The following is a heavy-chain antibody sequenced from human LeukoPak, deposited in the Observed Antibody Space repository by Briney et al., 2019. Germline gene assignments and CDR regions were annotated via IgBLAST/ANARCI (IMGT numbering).Heavy chain of an antibody. CDR2: ISYDGSNK. V-gene: IGHV3-30-3*01. Sequence: PGGSLRLSCAASGFTFSSYAMHWVRQAPGKGLEWVAVISYDGSNKYYADSVKGRFTNSRDNSKNTLYLQMNSLRAEDTAVYYCARALAVAGTDFDYWGQGTLVTVSS. CDR3: ARALAVAGTDFDY. CDR1: GFTFSSYA. D-gene: IGHD6-19*01. J-gene: IGHJ4*02.